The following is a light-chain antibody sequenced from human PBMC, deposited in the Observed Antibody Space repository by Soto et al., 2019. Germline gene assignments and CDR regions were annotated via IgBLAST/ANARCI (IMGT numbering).Light chain of an antibody. J-gene: IGKJ2*01. Sequence: DIQLTQSPSFLSASVGDRVTITCRASQDISSYLAWYQQKPGKAPKLLIYDASTLQSGVPSRFGGSGSGTEFTLTISSLQPEDFATYYCQQSDSTPYTFGQGTKVEI. CDR1: QDISSY. CDR2: DAS. V-gene: IGKV1-9*01. CDR3: QQSDSTPYT.